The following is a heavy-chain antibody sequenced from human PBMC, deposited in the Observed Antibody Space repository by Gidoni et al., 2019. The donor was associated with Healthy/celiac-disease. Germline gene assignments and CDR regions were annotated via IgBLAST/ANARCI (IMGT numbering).Heavy chain of an antibody. J-gene: IGHJ3*02. D-gene: IGHD5-18*01. V-gene: IGHV3-13*01. CDR2: IGTAGDT. Sequence: EVQLVESGGGLVQPGGSLRLSCAASGFTFSSYDMHWVRQATGKGLEWVSAIGTAGDTYYPGSVKGRFTISRENAKNSLYLQMNSLRAGDTAVYYCARAGYSYGMMPAFDIWGQGTMVTVSS. CDR3: ARAGYSYGMMPAFDI. CDR1: GFTFSSYD.